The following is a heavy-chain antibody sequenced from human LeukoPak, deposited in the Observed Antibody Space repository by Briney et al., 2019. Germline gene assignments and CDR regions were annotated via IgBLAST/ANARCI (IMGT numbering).Heavy chain of an antibody. CDR1: GGSFSGYY. V-gene: IGHV4-34*01. Sequence: SETLSLTCAVYGGSFSGYYWSWIRQPPGKGLEWIGEINHSGSTNYNPSLKSRVTISVDTSKNQFSLKLSSVTAADTAVYYCARQRGIGWKFFRDPSFHYWGQGTLVTVSS. CDR3: ARQRGIGWKFFRDPSFHY. D-gene: IGHD3-10*01. CDR2: INHSGST. J-gene: IGHJ4*02.